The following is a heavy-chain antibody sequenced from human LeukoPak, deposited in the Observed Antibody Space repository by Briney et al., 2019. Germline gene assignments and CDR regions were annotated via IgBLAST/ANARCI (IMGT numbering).Heavy chain of an antibody. CDR2: ISAYNGNT. CDR3: ARAGGLLWFGELYGY. Sequence: ASVKVSCKASGYTFTSYGISWVRQAPGQGLEWMGWISAYNGNTNYAQKLQGRATMTTDTSTSTAYMELRSLRSDDTAVYYCARAGGLLWFGELYGYWGQGTLVTVSS. D-gene: IGHD3-10*01. CDR1: GYTFTSYG. V-gene: IGHV1-18*04. J-gene: IGHJ4*02.